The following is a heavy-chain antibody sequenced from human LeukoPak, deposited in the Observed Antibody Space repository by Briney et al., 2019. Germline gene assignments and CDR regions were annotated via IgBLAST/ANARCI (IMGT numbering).Heavy chain of an antibody. CDR2: IIPIFGTA. CDR1: GGTFSSYA. D-gene: IGHD6-6*01. Sequence: GSSVKVSCKASGGTFSSYAISWVRQAPGQGLEWMGGIIPIFGTANYAQKFQGRVTITADESTSTAYMELSSLRSEDTAVYYCARYSLVSSSSSGTFDYWGQGTLVTVSS. J-gene: IGHJ4*02. CDR3: ARYSLVSSSSSGTFDY. V-gene: IGHV1-69*01.